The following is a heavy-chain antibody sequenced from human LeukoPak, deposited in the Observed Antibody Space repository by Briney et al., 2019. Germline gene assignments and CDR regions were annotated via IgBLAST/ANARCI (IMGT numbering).Heavy chain of an antibody. J-gene: IGHJ4*02. Sequence: GGSLRLSCAASGFRFSDYWMTWVRQAPGKGLEWVSSFSGSGGSTYYADSVKGRFTISRDNSANTLYLQMNSLRAEDTAVYYCAKAPGKDYYYFDYWGQGTLVTVSS. D-gene: IGHD2/OR15-2a*01. CDR1: GFRFSDYW. V-gene: IGHV3-23*01. CDR2: FSGSGGST. CDR3: AKAPGKDYYYFDY.